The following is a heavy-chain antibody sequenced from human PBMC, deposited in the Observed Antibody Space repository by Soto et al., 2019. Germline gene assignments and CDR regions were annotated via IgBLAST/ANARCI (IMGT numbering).Heavy chain of an antibody. D-gene: IGHD4-17*01. CDR2: IYYSGST. V-gene: IGHV4-59*01. CDR1: GGSISTYF. J-gene: IGHJ4*02. CDR3: ARGADDYGDFDY. Sequence: PSETLSLTCTVAGGSISTYFWSWIRQPPGKGLEWIGYIYYSGSTNYNPSLKSRVTISVDTSKNLFSLELSSVTAADTAVYYCARGADDYGDFDYWGQGALVTVS.